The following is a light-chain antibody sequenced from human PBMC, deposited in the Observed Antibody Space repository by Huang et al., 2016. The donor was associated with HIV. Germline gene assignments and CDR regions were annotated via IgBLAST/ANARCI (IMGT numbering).Light chain of an antibody. J-gene: IGKJ1*01. CDR2: AAA. CDR3: QQSYSTPWT. CDR1: QSISSY. Sequence: DIQMTQSPSSLSASVGDRVTITCRASQSISSYLNWYQHKPEKAPKLLIYAAASLQSGVPARFSGSGSGTDFTLTIISLQPEDFATYYCQQSYSTPWTFGRGTKVEI. V-gene: IGKV1-39*01.